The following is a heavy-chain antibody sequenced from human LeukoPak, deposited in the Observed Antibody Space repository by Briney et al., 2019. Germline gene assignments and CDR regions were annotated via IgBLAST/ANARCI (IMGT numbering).Heavy chain of an antibody. Sequence: TGGSLRLSCAASGLTFSNAWMSWVRQAPGKGLEWVGRIKSKTDGGTTDYAAPVKGRFTISRDDSKNTLYLQMNSLKTEDTAVYYCTTDTKKYYDYVWGSYPFDYWGQGTLVTVSS. CDR1: GLTFSNAW. V-gene: IGHV3-15*01. J-gene: IGHJ4*02. D-gene: IGHD3-16*02. CDR3: TTDTKKYYDYVWGSYPFDY. CDR2: IKSKTDGGTT.